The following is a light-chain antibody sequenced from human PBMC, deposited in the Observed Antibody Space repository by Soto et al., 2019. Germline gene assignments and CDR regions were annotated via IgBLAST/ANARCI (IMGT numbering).Light chain of an antibody. CDR1: QSVLYSSNNKNN. CDR3: QQYYTIPLT. CDR2: WAS. V-gene: IGKV4-1*01. J-gene: IGKJ4*01. Sequence: DIVMTQSPDSLAVSLGERATINCKSSQSVLYSSNNKNNLIWYQQKPGQPPKLLIYWASTRESGVPARFSGSGSGTDFTLTISSLQAEDVAVYYCQQYYTIPLTFGGGTKVEIK.